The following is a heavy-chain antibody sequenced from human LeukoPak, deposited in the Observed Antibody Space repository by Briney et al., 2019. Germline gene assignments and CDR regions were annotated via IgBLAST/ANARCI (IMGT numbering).Heavy chain of an antibody. V-gene: IGHV3-7*01. D-gene: IGHD2-2*01. J-gene: IGHJ4*02. CDR2: INQDGSEK. Sequence: GGSLRLSCGASGFTFDDYWMSWVRQAPGQGLEWVANINQDGSEKYYMDSAKGRFTISRDNARNSLYLQVNSLRAEDTAVYYCARGGTSGYSSTRHFWGGNYYFDYWGQGSLVTVSS. CDR1: GFTFDDYW. CDR3: ARGGTSGYSSTRHFWGGNYYFDY.